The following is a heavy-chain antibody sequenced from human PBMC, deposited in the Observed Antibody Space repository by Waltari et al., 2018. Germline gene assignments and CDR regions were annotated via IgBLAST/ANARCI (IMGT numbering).Heavy chain of an antibody. J-gene: IGHJ4*02. Sequence: VQQVESGGGLVQPVGSLRLSCADSRLTFRRFWMTWVRQAPGKGLEWVANINEDGSEKHYVDSVKGRFTISRDNAKNSLFLQMNSLRADDTAVYYCASGGHVDYCGQGTLVTVSS. V-gene: IGHV3-7*01. CDR1: RLTFRRFW. CDR3: ASGGHVDY. CDR2: INEDGSEK.